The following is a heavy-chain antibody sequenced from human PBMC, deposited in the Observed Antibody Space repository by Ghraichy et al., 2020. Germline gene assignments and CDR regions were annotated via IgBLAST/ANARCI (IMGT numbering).Heavy chain of an antibody. V-gene: IGHV3-23*01. D-gene: IGHD5-18*01. CDR3: AKAGEYSHGRFDC. CDR1: GFTFNTYA. Sequence: GGSLRLSCEASGFTFNTYAMSWVRLTPGKGLEWVSTISNDGVNTYYADSAKGRFSISRDDSKNTLYLQMNSLRADYTAVDYWAKAGEYSHGRFDCWGQGSLVAVSS. CDR2: ISNDGVNT. J-gene: IGHJ4*02.